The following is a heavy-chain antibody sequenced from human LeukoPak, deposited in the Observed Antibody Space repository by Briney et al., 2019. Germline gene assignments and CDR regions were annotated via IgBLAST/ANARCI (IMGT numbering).Heavy chain of an antibody. V-gene: IGHV4-31*03. D-gene: IGHD3-9*01. Sequence: SETLSLTCTVSGGSISSGGYYWSWIRQHPGKGLEWIGYIYYSGSTYYNPSLKSRVTISVDTSKNQFSLKLSSVTAADTAVYYCARDVRYYDILTGYYNPTEGWFDPWGQGTQVTVSS. CDR2: IYYSGST. CDR3: ARDVRYYDILTGYYNPTEGWFDP. CDR1: GGSISSGGYY. J-gene: IGHJ5*02.